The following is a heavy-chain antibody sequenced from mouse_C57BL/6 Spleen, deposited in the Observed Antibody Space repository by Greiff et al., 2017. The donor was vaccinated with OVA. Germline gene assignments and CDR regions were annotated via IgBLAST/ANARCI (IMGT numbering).Heavy chain of an antibody. J-gene: IGHJ1*03. CDR1: GYTFTDYN. Sequence: EVQLQQSGPELVKPGASVKIPCKASGYTFTDYNMDWVKQSHGKSLEWIGDINPNNGGTIYNQKFKGKATLTVDKSSSTAYMELRSLTSEDTAVYYCARGTTVEGFDVWGTGTTVTVSS. CDR2: INPNNGGT. D-gene: IGHD1-1*01. CDR3: ARGTTVEGFDV. V-gene: IGHV1-18*01.